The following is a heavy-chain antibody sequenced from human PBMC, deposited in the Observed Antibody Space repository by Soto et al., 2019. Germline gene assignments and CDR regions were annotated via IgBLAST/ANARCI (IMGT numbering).Heavy chain of an antibody. Sequence: EVQLLESGGGLVQPGGSLRPSCAASGFTFSSYAMSWVRQAPGKGLEWVSAISGSGGSTYYADSVKGRFTISRDNSKNTLYLQMNSLRAEDTAVYYCANNDFWSGYYAGPYYYGMDVWGQGTTVTVSS. V-gene: IGHV3-23*01. CDR2: ISGSGGST. CDR1: GFTFSSYA. D-gene: IGHD3-3*01. J-gene: IGHJ6*02. CDR3: ANNDFWSGYYAGPYYYGMDV.